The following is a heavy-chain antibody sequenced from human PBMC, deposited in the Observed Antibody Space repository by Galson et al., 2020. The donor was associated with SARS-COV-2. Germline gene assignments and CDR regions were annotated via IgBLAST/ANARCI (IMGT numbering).Heavy chain of an antibody. Sequence: GESLKIYCQGPGYRLSNYWIRWVRQIPAKGLEWMGIVYPGDSDPRYSPSFQGRVTISADGSINTASLQWSSLKAPNPAMYSFASRFTTVTTVDVFDLWGQGTMVTISS. CDR3: ASRFTTVTTVDVFDL. CDR1: GYRLSNYW. V-gene: IGHV5-51*01. D-gene: IGHD4-17*01. J-gene: IGHJ3*01. CDR2: VYPGDSDP.